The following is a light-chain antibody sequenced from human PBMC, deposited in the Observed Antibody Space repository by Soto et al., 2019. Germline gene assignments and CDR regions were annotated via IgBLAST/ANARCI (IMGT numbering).Light chain of an antibody. V-gene: IGKV1-5*03. J-gene: IGKJ1*01. CDR2: KAS. CDR1: QTISSW. Sequence: DIQMTQSPSTLSGSVGDRVTITCRASQTISSWLAWYQQKPGKVPKLLIYKASTLKSGVPSRFSGSGSGTEFTLTISSLQPDDFATDYCQHYNSYSEAFGQGTKVELK. CDR3: QHYNSYSEA.